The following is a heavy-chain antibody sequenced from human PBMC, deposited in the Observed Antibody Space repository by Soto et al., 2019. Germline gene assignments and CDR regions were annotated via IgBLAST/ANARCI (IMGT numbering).Heavy chain of an antibody. CDR3: ARQSSSWYSNWFDP. CDR1: GFTFSSYA. Sequence: PGGSLRLSCVVSGFTFSSYAMHWVRQAPGKGLEWVAVISYDGSKKHYADSVRGRFTISRDISKNTLDLQMNSLRPEDTAVYYCARQSSSWYSNWFDPWGQGTLVTVSS. J-gene: IGHJ5*02. D-gene: IGHD6-13*01. CDR2: ISYDGSKK. V-gene: IGHV3-30-3*01.